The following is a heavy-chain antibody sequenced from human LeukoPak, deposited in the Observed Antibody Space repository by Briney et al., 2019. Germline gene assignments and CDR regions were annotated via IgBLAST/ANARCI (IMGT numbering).Heavy chain of an antibody. Sequence: GGSLRLSCAASGFTFSSYSMNWVRQAPGKGLEWISYISSSSRTIYYADSVKGRFTISRDNAKNSLSLQMNSLRAEDTAVYYCARSNYYDSSGYPSFDNWGQGTLVTVSS. CDR1: GFTFSSYS. D-gene: IGHD3-22*01. CDR2: ISSSSRTI. V-gene: IGHV3-48*04. J-gene: IGHJ4*02. CDR3: ARSNYYDSSGYPSFDN.